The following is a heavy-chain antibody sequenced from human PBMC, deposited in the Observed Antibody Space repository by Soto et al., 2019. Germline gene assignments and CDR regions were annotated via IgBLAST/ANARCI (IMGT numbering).Heavy chain of an antibody. CDR1: GGSISSYY. Sequence: PSETLSLTCTVSGGSISSYYWSWIRQPPGKGLEWIGYIYYSGSTNYNPSLKSRVTISVDTSKNQFSLKLSSVTAADTAVYYCARHYGYGLDYWGQGTLVTVSS. CDR2: IYYSGST. D-gene: IGHD1-1*01. J-gene: IGHJ4*02. CDR3: ARHYGYGLDY. V-gene: IGHV4-59*08.